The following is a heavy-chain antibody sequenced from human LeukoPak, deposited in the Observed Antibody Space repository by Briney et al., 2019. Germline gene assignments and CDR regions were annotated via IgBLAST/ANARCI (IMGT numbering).Heavy chain of an antibody. D-gene: IGHD3-22*01. CDR1: GGSISSYY. J-gene: IGHJ3*01. CDR2: IYYSGST. Sequence: SETLSLTCTVSGGSISSYYWSWIRQPPGKGLEWIGYIYYSGSTYYNPSLKSRLTISGDTSKNQFSLKLSSVTAADTAVYYCARQGGITMIVVVSGDAFDVWGQGTMVTVPS. CDR3: ARQGGITMIVVVSGDAFDV. V-gene: IGHV4-59*08.